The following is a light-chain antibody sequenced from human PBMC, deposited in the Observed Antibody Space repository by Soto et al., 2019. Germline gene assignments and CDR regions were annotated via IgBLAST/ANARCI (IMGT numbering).Light chain of an antibody. CDR2: GAS. Sequence: EILMTQSPATLSVSPGERATLSCRASQSVSSSLASYQQKPGQAPRLLIYGASTRATGVPARFSGSGSGTEFALTISSLQSEDFAVYYCQQCYNWPLTFGGGTKVEIK. CDR3: QQCYNWPLT. V-gene: IGKV3-15*01. J-gene: IGKJ4*01. CDR1: QSVSSS.